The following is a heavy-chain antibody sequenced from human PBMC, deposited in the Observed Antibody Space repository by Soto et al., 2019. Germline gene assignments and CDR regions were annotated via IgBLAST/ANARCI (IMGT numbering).Heavy chain of an antibody. J-gene: IGHJ5*02. CDR2: IMYDGNTE. V-gene: IGHV3-30*14. CDR1: GFVFGSYA. D-gene: IGHD2-21*01. Sequence: GGSLRLSCAASGFVFGSYAMHWVRQAPGKGLEWVVVIMYDGNTEYYADSVKGRFTLSRDNSKNILYVQMNSLRVEDTAVYYCTRPTCDGGNCYFAHWDRGTLVTVSS. CDR3: TRPTCDGGNCYFAH.